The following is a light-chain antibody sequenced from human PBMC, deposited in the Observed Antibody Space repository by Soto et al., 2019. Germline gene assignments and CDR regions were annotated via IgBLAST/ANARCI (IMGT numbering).Light chain of an antibody. V-gene: IGKV1-39*01. CDR3: QQTDSFTYT. J-gene: IGKJ2*01. CDR1: QNINIH. CDR2: AAS. Sequence: DIQMTQSPPSLSASVGDRVTISCRASQNINIHLNWYQQKPGKAPNLLIFAASNLQSGVPPRFSGGGSGTDFTLTISSLQTDDFATYYCQQTDSFTYTFGQGTK.